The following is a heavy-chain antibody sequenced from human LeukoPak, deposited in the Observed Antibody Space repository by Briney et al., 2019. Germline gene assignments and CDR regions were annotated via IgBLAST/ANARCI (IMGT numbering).Heavy chain of an antibody. J-gene: IGHJ4*02. Sequence: PGGSLRLSCAASGFTFSRYAMHWVRQAPGKGLEWVAVISYDGSNKYYVDSVKGRFTISRDNSKNTLYLQMNSLRAEDTAVYYCASASGDGYSYCSLDWWGQGTLVTVSS. CDR1: GFTFSRYA. V-gene: IGHV3-30-3*01. CDR2: ISYDGSNK. D-gene: IGHD5-18*01. CDR3: ASASGDGYSYCSLDW.